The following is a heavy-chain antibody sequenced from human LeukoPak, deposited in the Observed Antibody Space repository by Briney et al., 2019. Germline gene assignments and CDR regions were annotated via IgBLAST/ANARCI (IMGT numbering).Heavy chain of an antibody. CDR2: IYYSGCT. Sequence: ASETLSLTCTVSGGSISSSSYYWGWIRQPPGKGLEWIGSIYYSGCTYYNPSLKSRVTISVDTSKNQFSLKLSSVTAADTAVYYCARQVGGDGAFDIWGQGTMVTVSS. CDR3: ARQVGGDGAFDI. CDR1: GGSISSSSYY. D-gene: IGHD2-21*02. V-gene: IGHV4-39*01. J-gene: IGHJ3*02.